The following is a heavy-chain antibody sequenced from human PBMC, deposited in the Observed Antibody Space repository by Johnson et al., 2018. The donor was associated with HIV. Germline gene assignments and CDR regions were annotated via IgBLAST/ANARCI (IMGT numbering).Heavy chain of an antibody. J-gene: IGHJ3*01. Sequence: VQVVESGGGLVQPGGSLRLSCAGSGFTFSDHAMGWVRQAPGKGLEWVSSMSGSGAVTYYADSVKGRFTTSRDNSKNRLFLQMNSLRAEDTAVYYCAKDPAVVPPICFDVWGQGTVVTVSS. V-gene: IGHV3-23*04. D-gene: IGHD3-22*01. CDR1: GFTFSDHA. CDR2: MSGSGAVT. CDR3: AKDPAVVPPICFDV.